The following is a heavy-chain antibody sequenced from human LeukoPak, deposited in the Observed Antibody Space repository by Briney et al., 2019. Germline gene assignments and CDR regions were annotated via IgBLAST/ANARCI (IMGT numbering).Heavy chain of an antibody. V-gene: IGHV3-30*04. D-gene: IGHD5-12*01. Sequence: GRSLRLSCAASGFTFSSYAMHWVRQAPGKGLEWVAVISYDGSNKYYADSVKGRFTISRDNSKNTLYLQMNSLRAEDTAVYYCARDRYSGYDLGVFDYWGQGTLSPSPQ. CDR1: GFTFSSYA. CDR3: ARDRYSGYDLGVFDY. J-gene: IGHJ4*02. CDR2: ISYDGSNK.